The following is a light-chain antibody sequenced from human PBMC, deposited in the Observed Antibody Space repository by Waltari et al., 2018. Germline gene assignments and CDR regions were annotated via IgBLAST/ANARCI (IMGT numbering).Light chain of an antibody. V-gene: IGKV1-5*03. Sequence: DIQMTQSPSTLSAAVGDRVTITCRASQSISSWLAWYQQKPGNDPKLLIYEESNLQSGVPSRFSGSGAGTEFTLTFSSLQPDDFATYFCEHYKNYPRTFGQGTKVEIK. CDR2: EES. J-gene: IGKJ1*01. CDR1: QSISSW. CDR3: EHYKNYPRT.